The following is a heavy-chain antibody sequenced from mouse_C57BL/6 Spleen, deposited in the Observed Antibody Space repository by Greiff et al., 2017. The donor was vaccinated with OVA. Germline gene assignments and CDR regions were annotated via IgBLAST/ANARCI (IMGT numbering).Heavy chain of an antibody. Sequence: DVKLVESGGDLVKPGGSLKLSCAASGFTFSSYGMSWVRQTPDKRLEWVATISSGGSYTYYPDSVKGRFTISRDNAKNTLYLQMSSLKSEDTAMYYCARRKTEYFDYWGQGTTLTVSS. CDR3: ARRKTEYFDY. D-gene: IGHD4-1*01. CDR1: GFTFSSYG. J-gene: IGHJ2*01. CDR2: ISSGGSYT. V-gene: IGHV5-6*02.